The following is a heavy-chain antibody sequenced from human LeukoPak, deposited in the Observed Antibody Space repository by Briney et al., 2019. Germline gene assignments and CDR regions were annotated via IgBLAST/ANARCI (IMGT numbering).Heavy chain of an antibody. CDR1: GFTFSSYS. CDR2: IISSSSYI. D-gene: IGHD3-10*01. V-gene: IGHV3-21*01. Sequence: AGGSLRLSCAASGFTFSSYSMNWVRQAPGKGLEGVSSIISSSSYIYYADSVKGRFTISRDNAKNSLYLQMNSLRAEDTAVYYCARERIWFGESHDAFDIWGQGTMVTVSS. CDR3: ARERIWFGESHDAFDI. J-gene: IGHJ3*02.